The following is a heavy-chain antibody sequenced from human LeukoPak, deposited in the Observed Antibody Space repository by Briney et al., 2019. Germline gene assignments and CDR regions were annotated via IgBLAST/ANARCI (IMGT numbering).Heavy chain of an antibody. CDR2: IQHDEANS. CDR3: AKEYTPSSPLGELDS. J-gene: IGHJ4*02. D-gene: IGHD6-6*01. Sequence: GGSLRLSCAVSGFNLNSYAMHWVRQAPGKGLEWLAVIQHDEANSFYADSVQGRFTISRDTSKKLLCLQMNSLRVEDTAVYYCAKEYTPSSPLGELDSWGQGTLVTVSS. V-gene: IGHV3-30*02. CDR1: GFNLNSYA.